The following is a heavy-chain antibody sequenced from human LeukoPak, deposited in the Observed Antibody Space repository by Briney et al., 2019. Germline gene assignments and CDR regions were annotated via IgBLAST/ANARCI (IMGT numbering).Heavy chain of an antibody. CDR1: GGSISSYY. CDR2: ISYSGST. D-gene: IGHD1-1*01. Sequence: PSETLSLICTVSGGSISSYYWSWIRQPPGKGLEWIGYISYSGSTNFNPSLKSRVPISVDTSKNQFSLKLSSVTAADTAVYYCAREGTAGTNLNWFDPWGQGTLVTVSS. V-gene: IGHV4-59*01. J-gene: IGHJ5*02. CDR3: AREGTAGTNLNWFDP.